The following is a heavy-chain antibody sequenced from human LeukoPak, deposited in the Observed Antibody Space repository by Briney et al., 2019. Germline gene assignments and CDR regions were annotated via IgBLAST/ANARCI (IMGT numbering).Heavy chain of an antibody. CDR2: IYYSGST. CDR3: ARRRGYCSSTSCSADWYFDY. V-gene: IGHV4-59*01. Sequence: SETLSLTCTVSGGSISSYYWSWIRQPPGKGLEWIGYIYYSGSTNYNPSLKSRVTISVDTSKNQFSLKLSSVTAADTAVYYCARRRGYCSSTSCSADWYFDYWGQGTLVTVSS. D-gene: IGHD2-2*01. CDR1: GGSISSYY. J-gene: IGHJ4*02.